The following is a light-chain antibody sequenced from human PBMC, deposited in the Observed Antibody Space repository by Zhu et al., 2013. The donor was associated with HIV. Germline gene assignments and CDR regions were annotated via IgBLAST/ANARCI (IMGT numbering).Light chain of an antibody. CDR3: QQYSKWPFT. CDR1: QTVSSTY. V-gene: IGKV3-20*01. Sequence: DIVLTQSPGTLSLSPGERATLSCRASQTVSSTYLAWYQQRPGQAPRLLIYGASTRATGISDRFSASGSGTEFTLNISSLQSEDFAVYYCQQYSKWPFTFGPGTKVDIK. CDR2: GAS. J-gene: IGKJ3*01.